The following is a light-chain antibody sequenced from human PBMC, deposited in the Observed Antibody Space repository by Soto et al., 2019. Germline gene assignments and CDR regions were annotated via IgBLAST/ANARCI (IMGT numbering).Light chain of an antibody. J-gene: IGKJ4*01. CDR3: MQALQTPLT. Sequence: DIVMTQSPLSLPVTPGEPASISCRSSQSLLHSDGYNYLDWFLQRPGQSPQLLIYLGSSRASRVPDRFSGSGSGTDFTLKISRVEAGDVGVYYCMQALQTPLTFGGGTKVDIK. CDR2: LGS. CDR1: QSLLHSDGYNY. V-gene: IGKV2-28*01.